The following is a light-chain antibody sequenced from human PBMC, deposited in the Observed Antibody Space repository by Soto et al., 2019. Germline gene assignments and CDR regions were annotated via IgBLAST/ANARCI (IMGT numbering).Light chain of an antibody. V-gene: IGKV3-15*01. CDR1: HSVSSR. CDR3: QHYTNCPLT. J-gene: IGKJ4*01. CDR2: GAS. Sequence: EIVMTQSPATLSVSPGERATLSCRASHSVSSRLAWYQQKPGQAPRLLIYGASTRATGLPARFSGSGSGTEFTLTISSLQAEDFAVYSCQHYTNCPLTVGGGTKVEIK.